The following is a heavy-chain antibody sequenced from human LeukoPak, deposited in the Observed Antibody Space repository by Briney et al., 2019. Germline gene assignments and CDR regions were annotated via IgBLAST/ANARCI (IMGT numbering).Heavy chain of an antibody. CDR3: AKDLKAVAGIMDY. Sequence: PGGSLRLSCAASGFTFDDYAMHWVRQAPGKGLEWVAVISYDGSNKYYADSVKGRFTISRDNSKNTLYLQMNSLRAEDTAVYYCAKDLKAVAGIMDYWGQGTLVTVSS. D-gene: IGHD6-19*01. CDR2: ISYDGSNK. CDR1: GFTFDDYA. J-gene: IGHJ4*02. V-gene: IGHV3-30*18.